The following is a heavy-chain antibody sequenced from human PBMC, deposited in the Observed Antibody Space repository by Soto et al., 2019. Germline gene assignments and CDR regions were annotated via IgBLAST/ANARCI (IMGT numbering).Heavy chain of an antibody. J-gene: IGHJ4*02. CDR1: GYTFTSYA. CDR2: MNTYTGNT. CDR3: ARDRLGELSPPSY. Sequence: ASVKVSCKASGYTFTSYAMHWVRQAPGQRLEWMGWMNTYTGNTDYAQSLRGRVTMTRDTSTDTAYMELRSLRFDDTAMYYCARDRLGELSPPSYWGQGTLVTVSS. V-gene: IGHV1-3*04. D-gene: IGHD3-16*02.